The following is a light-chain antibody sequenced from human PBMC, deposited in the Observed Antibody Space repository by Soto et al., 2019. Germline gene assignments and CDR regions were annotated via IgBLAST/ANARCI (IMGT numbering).Light chain of an antibody. Sequence: QSALTQPASVYGSPGQSITISCTGTSSDVGAYDFVSWYQQHPAKAPKLMIYDVSNRPSGVSDRFSGSKSGNTASLTISGLQAEDEADYYCYSYTSSSTYVFGSGTKVTVL. CDR2: DVS. J-gene: IGLJ1*01. V-gene: IGLV2-14*01. CDR1: SSDVGAYDF. CDR3: YSYTSSSTYV.